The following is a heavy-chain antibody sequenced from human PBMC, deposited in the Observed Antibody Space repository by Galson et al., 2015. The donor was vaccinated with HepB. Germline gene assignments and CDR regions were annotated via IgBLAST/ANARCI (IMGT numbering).Heavy chain of an antibody. CDR3: ARDQSWLVQVVSFDY. V-gene: IGHV3-48*03. CDR2: ISSSGSTI. Sequence: SLRLSCAASGFTFSSYEMNWVRQAPGKGLEWVSYISSSGSTIYYADSVKGRFTISRDNAKNSLYLQMNSLRAEDTAVYYCARDQSWLVQVVSFDYWGQGTLVTVSS. D-gene: IGHD6-19*01. J-gene: IGHJ4*02. CDR1: GFTFSSYE.